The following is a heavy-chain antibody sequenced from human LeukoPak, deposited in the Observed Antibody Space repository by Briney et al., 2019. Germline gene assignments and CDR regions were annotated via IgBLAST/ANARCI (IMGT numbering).Heavy chain of an antibody. V-gene: IGHV4-59*05. J-gene: IGHJ6*03. CDR3: ARIPDIVVVPAGYYYYYYMDV. D-gene: IGHD2-2*01. CDR1: GFSFSSYE. CDR2: IYYSGST. Sequence: GSLRLSCAASGFSFSSYEMNWVRQAPGKGLEWIGSIYYSGSTYYNPSLKSRVTISVDTSKNQFSLKLSSVTAADTAVYYCARIPDIVVVPAGYYYYYYMDVWGKGTTVTVSS.